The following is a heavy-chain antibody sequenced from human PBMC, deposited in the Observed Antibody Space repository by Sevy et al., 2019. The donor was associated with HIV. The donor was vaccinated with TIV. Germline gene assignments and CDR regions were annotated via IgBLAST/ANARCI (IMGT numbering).Heavy chain of an antibody. CDR2: IKSKINGETT. J-gene: IGHJ4*02. CDR1: GFTFSSAW. CDR3: TTDLLGRSSGWHNGY. V-gene: IGHV3-15*07. D-gene: IGHD6-19*01. Sequence: GGSLRLSCAASGFTFSSAWMTWVRQAPGKGLEWVGRIKSKINGETTDYAAPLKGRFTISRDDSKNMLYLQMNSLKTEDTAVYYCTTDLLGRSSGWHNGYWGQGTLVTASS.